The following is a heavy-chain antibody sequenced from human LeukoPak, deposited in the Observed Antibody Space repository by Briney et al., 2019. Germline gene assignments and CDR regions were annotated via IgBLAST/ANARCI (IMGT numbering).Heavy chain of an antibody. CDR2: INPNSGGT. D-gene: IGHD1-26*01. V-gene: IGHV1-2*04. CDR1: GYTFTGYY. CDR3: ARDGGSFSYNMDV. J-gene: IGHJ6*02. Sequence: GSVKVSRKASGYTFTGYYMHWVRQAPGQGLEWMGWINPNSGGTNYAQKFQGWVTMTRDTSISTAYMELSRLRSEDTAVYFCARDGGSFSYNMDVWGQGTTVIVSS.